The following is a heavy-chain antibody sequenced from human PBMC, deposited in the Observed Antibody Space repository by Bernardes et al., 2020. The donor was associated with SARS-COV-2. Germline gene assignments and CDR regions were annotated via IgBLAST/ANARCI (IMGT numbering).Heavy chain of an antibody. CDR3: AREDQAGDAFDI. D-gene: IGHD3-10*01. V-gene: IGHV3-11*06. J-gene: IGHJ3*02. CDR1: GFPFSDYY. CDR2: ISGSTSYT. Sequence: GGSLRLSCAASGFPFSDYYMSWIRQAPGKGLEWVSYISGSTSYTNYADSVKGRFTVSRDNAKNSLYLQINSLRAEDTAVYYCAREDQAGDAFDIWGQGTMVTVSS.